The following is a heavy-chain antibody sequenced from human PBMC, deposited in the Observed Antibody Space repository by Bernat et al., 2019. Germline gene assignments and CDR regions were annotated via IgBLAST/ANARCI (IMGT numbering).Heavy chain of an antibody. J-gene: IGHJ4*02. V-gene: IGHV3-53*02. CDR2: IYSGGST. D-gene: IGHD2-15*01. Sequence: EVQLVETGGGLIQPGGSLRLSCAASGFTVSSNYMSWVRQAPGKGLEWVSVIYSGGSTYYADSVKGRFTISRDNSKNTLYLQMNSLRAEDTAVYYCFGRGGSGGSCYGVDYWGQGTLVTVSS. CDR3: FGRGGSGGSCYGVDY. CDR1: GFTVSSNY.